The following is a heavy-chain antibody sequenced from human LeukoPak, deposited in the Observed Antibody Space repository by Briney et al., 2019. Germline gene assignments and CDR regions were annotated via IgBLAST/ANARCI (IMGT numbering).Heavy chain of an antibody. J-gene: IGHJ3*02. CDR2: INPNSGDS. Sequence: ASVKVSCAASGYTFTGYFIHWVRQAPGQGLEWMGWINPNSGDSKSAQSFQGRVTMTSDTSLDVAYMELNSLTSADTAVYYCARPRLLFRCQSDALDIWGQGTMITVS. CDR1: GYTFTGYF. D-gene: IGHD6-6*01. CDR3: ARPRLLFRCQSDALDI. V-gene: IGHV1-2*02.